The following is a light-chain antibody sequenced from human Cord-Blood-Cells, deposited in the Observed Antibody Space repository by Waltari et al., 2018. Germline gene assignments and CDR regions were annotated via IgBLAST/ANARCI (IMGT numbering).Light chain of an antibody. CDR3: QQYYSTPYT. CDR1: QSVLYSSNNKNY. CDR2: WAP. V-gene: IGKV4-1*01. Sequence: DIVMTQSPDSLAVSLGERATINRKSSQSVLYSSNNKNYLAWYQQKPGQPPKLLIYWAPTRESGVPDRFSGSGSGTDFTLTISSLQAEDVAVYYCQQYYSTPYTFGQGTKLEIK. J-gene: IGKJ2*01.